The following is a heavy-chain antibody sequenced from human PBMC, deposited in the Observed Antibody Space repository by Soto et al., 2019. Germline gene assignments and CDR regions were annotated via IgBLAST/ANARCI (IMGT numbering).Heavy chain of an antibody. V-gene: IGHV3-30-3*01. J-gene: IGHJ6*02. CDR2: ISYDGSNK. D-gene: IGHD3-3*01. CDR1: GFTFSSYA. Sequence: QVQLVESGGGVVQPGRSLRLSCAASGFTFSSYAMHWVRQAPGKGLEWVAVISYDGSNKYYADSVKGRFTISRDNSKNTLYLQMNSLRAEDTAVYYCARDTPDDFWSGYHYYYYGMDVWGQGTTVTVSS. CDR3: ARDTPDDFWSGYHYYYYGMDV.